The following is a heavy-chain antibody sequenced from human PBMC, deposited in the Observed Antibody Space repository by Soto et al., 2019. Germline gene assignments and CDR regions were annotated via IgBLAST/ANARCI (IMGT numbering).Heavy chain of an antibody. V-gene: IGHV3-30-3*01. CDR2: ISYDGSNK. CDR1: GFTFSSYA. CDR3: AREGIAVAGAPFDY. Sequence: QVQLVESGGGVVQPGRSLRLSCAASGFTFSSYAMNWARQAPGKGLERVAVISYDGSNKYYADSVKGRFTISRDNSKNTLDLQMNSLIAEDTAVYYCAREGIAVAGAPFDYWGQGTLVTVSS. D-gene: IGHD6-19*01. J-gene: IGHJ4*02.